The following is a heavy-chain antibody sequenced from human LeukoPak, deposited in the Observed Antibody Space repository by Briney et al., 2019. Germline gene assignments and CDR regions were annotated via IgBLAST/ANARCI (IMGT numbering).Heavy chain of an antibody. CDR3: ARDRYCGGDCSKFLFDY. V-gene: IGHV3-23*01. Sequence: GGSLRLSCAASGFTFSSYAMSWVRQAPGKGLEWVSAISGSGGSTYYADSVKGRFTISRDNSKNTLYLQMNSLRAEDTAVYYCARDRYCGGDCSKFLFDYWGQGTLVTVSS. D-gene: IGHD2-21*02. CDR2: ISGSGGST. CDR1: GFTFSSYA. J-gene: IGHJ4*02.